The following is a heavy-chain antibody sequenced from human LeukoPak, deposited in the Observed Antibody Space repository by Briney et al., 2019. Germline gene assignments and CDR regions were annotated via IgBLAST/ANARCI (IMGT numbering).Heavy chain of an antibody. CDR3: ARATFLFWGSGPLGQNGMDV. CDR1: GFTFSSYD. CDR2: IGTAGDT. J-gene: IGHJ6*02. D-gene: IGHD3-10*01. Sequence: GGSLRLSCAASGFTFSSYDMPWVRQATGKGPEWVSAIGTAGDTYYPGSVKGRFTISRENAKNSLYLQMNSLRAGDTAVYYCARATFLFWGSGPLGQNGMDVWGQGTTVTVSS. V-gene: IGHV3-13*01.